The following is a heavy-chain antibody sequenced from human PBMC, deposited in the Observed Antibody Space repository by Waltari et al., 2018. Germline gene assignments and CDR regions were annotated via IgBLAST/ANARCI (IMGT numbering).Heavy chain of an antibody. Sequence: EVQLVESGGGLVKPGGSLRLSCAASGFTFSSYSMNWVRQAPGKGLAWVSSISSSSSYIYYADSVKGRFTISRDNAKNSLYLQMNSLRAEDTAVYYCARICRTKCRDYWGQGTLVTVSS. CDR2: ISSSSSYI. D-gene: IGHD2-2*01. CDR1: GFTFSSYS. V-gene: IGHV3-21*01. CDR3: ARICRTKCRDY. J-gene: IGHJ4*02.